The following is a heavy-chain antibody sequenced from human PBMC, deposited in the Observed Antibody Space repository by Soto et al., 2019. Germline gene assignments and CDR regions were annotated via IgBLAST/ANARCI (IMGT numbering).Heavy chain of an antibody. Sequence: GGSLRLSCAASGFTFSSYWMSWVRHAPGKGLEWVANIKQDGSEKYYVDSVKGRFTISRDNAKNSLYLQMNSLRAEDTAVYYCARGTGVRSWYSYYNYYGMDVWGQGTTVTVSS. CDR3: ARGTGVRSWYSYYNYYGMDV. V-gene: IGHV3-7*03. J-gene: IGHJ6*02. CDR2: IKQDGSEK. CDR1: GFTFSSYW. D-gene: IGHD6-13*01.